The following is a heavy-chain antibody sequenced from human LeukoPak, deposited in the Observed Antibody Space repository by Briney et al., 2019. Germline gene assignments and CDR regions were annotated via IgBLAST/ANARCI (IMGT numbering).Heavy chain of an antibody. J-gene: IGHJ3*02. D-gene: IGHD3-9*01. CDR2: LRHDGSNK. CDR1: GFTFSSYG. CDR3: AKDFLYYDILTGYRDSDAFDI. V-gene: IGHV3-30*02. Sequence: GGSLRLSCAASGFTFSSYGMHWVRQAPGKGLEWVAFLRHDGSNKYYADSVKGRFTISRGNSKNTLYLQMNSLRAEDTAVYYCAKDFLYYDILTGYRDSDAFDIWGQGTMVTVSS.